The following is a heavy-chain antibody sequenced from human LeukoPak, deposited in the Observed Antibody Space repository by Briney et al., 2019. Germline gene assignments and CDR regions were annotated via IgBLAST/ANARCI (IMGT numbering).Heavy chain of an antibody. V-gene: IGHV3-21*01. J-gene: IGHJ6*03. CDR1: GFTFTDYS. Sequence: GGSLRLSCAASGFTFTDYSMTWVRQAPGKGLEWVSSISTVSTYKFYSDSVKGRFTISRDNAKNPLSLQMSSLTAEDAAVYYCARDGSGFYLYYYMDVWGRGTPVTVSS. D-gene: IGHD6-25*01. CDR3: ARDGSGFYLYYYMDV. CDR2: ISTVSTYK.